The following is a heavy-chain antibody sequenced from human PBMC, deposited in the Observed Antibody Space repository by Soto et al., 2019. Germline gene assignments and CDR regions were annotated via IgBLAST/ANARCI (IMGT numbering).Heavy chain of an antibody. V-gene: IGHV4-30-2*01. D-gene: IGHD2-15*01. CDR2: VYHSGSN. CDR3: ARDWGYCSSSSCREPAFDV. J-gene: IGHJ3*01. CDR1: GGSVNSGGFF. Sequence: QLQLQESASGLVRPSQTLSLTCAVSGGSVNSGGFFWNWIRQPPGKGLEWIGYVYHSGSNYYNPSLRSRFSISLDRTKNQFSLTLNSVTAANTAVYYCARDWGYCSSSSCREPAFDVWGQGTVVTVSS.